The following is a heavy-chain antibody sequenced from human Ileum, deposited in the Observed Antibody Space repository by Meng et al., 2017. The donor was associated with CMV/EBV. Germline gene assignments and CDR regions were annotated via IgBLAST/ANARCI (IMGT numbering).Heavy chain of an antibody. V-gene: IGHV3-21*01. D-gene: IGHD3-9*01. Sequence: YSMNWVRQAPGKGLEWVSSISSSSSYIYYADSVKGRFTISRDNAKNSLYLQMNSLRAEDTAVYYCARDSAIYYDILTGYMNAKYYFDYWGQGTLVTVSS. CDR2: ISSSSSYI. CDR3: ARDSAIYYDILTGYMNAKYYFDY. CDR1: YS. J-gene: IGHJ4*02.